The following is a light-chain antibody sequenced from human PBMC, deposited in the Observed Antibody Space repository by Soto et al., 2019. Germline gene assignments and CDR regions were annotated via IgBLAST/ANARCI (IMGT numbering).Light chain of an antibody. CDR2: GAS. J-gene: IGKJ4*01. CDR3: QQRRSSLT. CDR1: QSVSSNY. Sequence: EVVWTDSPGTLSLSPGERATLSCRASQSVSSNYLAWYQQKPGQAPRLLIYGASSRATGIPDRFSGSGSGTDFTLTISSLEPEDSATYYCQQRRSSLTFGGGTKVDIK. V-gene: IGKV3D-20*02.